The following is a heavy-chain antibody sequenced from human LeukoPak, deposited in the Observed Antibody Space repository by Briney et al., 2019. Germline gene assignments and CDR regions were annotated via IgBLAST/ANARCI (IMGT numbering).Heavy chain of an antibody. D-gene: IGHD5-12*01. CDR2: INHSGST. J-gene: IGHJ6*03. CDR1: GGSFSGYY. Sequence: SETLSLTCAVYGGSFSGYYWSWIRQPPGKGLEWIGEINHSGSTNYNPSLKSRVTISVDTSKNQFSLKLSSVTAADTAVYCCARDIVAPTEDYMDVWGKGTTVTVSS. CDR3: ARDIVAPTEDYMDV. V-gene: IGHV4-34*01.